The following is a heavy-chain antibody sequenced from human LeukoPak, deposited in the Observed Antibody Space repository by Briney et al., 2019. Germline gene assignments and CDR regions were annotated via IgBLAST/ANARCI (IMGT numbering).Heavy chain of an antibody. D-gene: IGHD3-22*01. J-gene: IGHJ4*02. Sequence: ASVKVSCKASGYTFTGYYMHWVRQAPGQGLEGVGWINPKSGGTNYAQKFQGRVTMTRDTTISTAYMELSRLRSDDTAVYYCAATSYDSSGYYADYWGQGTLVTVSS. V-gene: IGHV1-2*02. CDR1: GYTFTGYY. CDR2: INPKSGGT. CDR3: AATSYDSSGYYADY.